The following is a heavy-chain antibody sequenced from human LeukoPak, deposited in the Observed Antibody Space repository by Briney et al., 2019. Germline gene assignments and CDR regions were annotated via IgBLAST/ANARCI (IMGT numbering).Heavy chain of an antibody. J-gene: IGHJ4*02. CDR2: ISGSGGST. V-gene: IGHV3-23*01. Sequence: QPGGSLRLSCAASGFTFSSYAMSWVRQAPGKGLEWVSAISGSGGSTYYADSVKGRFTISRDNSKNTLYLQMNSLRAEDTAVYYCAKDFIRFGELLGTAEDYWGQGTLVTVSS. D-gene: IGHD3-10*01. CDR1: GFTFSSYA. CDR3: AKDFIRFGELLGTAEDY.